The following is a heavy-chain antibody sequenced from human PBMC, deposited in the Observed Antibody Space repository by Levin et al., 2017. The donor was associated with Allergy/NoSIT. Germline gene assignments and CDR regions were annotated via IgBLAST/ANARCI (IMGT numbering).Heavy chain of an antibody. CDR2: IYYSGSI. V-gene: IGHV4-39*07. J-gene: IGHJ5*02. Sequence: SQTLSLTCTVSGGSISTTGYYWAWIRQPPGKGLEWIASIYYSGSIDYNPSLESRVTMSVDRSKNQFSLKLIPVTAADTAMYYCVKEGADANWFDPWGQGTLVTVSS. CDR3: VKEGADANWFDP. CDR1: GGSISTTGYY.